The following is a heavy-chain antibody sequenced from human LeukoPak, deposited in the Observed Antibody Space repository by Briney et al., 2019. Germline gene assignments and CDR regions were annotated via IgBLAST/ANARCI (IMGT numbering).Heavy chain of an antibody. J-gene: IGHJ6*02. Sequence: GGSLRLSCAASGFTFSNYWMNWVRQAPGKGLECLANIKQDGSETYYADSVKGRFTISRDNAKNSLYLQMNSLRAEDTALYYCAKDLAAAGIMWYYGMDVWGQGTTVTVSS. V-gene: IGHV3-7*03. CDR3: AKDLAAAGIMWYYGMDV. CDR2: IKQDGSET. CDR1: GFTFSNYW. D-gene: IGHD6-13*01.